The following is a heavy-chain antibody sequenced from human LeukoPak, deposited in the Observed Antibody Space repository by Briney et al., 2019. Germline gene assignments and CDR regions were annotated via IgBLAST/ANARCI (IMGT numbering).Heavy chain of an antibody. CDR1: GGSFRGNY. Sequence: SETLSLTCAVYGGSFRGNYWTWIRQPPGKGLEWIGEISHSGRTNYNPSLKSRVTISLDTSKNQFSLKLSSVAAADTAVYFCTMGYDSSPPYWGQGPLVTVSS. V-gene: IGHV4-34*01. D-gene: IGHD3-22*01. CDR3: TMGYDSSPPY. CDR2: ISHSGRT. J-gene: IGHJ4*02.